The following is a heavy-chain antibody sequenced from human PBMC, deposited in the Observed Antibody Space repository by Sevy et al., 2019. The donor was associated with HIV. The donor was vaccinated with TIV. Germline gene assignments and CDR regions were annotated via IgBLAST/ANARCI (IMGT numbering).Heavy chain of an antibody. Sequence: GGSLRLSCAASGFTFSVYGMHWVRQAPGKGLEWVAMIWYDGSNKYYRDSVKGRFTISRDNSKKTLYLQMNSLRAEDTAVYYCARDSVRGGYYDSSGYYLFDYWGQGTLVTVSS. CDR3: ARDSVRGGYYDSSGYYLFDY. CDR1: GFTFSVYG. CDR2: IWYDGSNK. V-gene: IGHV3-33*01. D-gene: IGHD3-22*01. J-gene: IGHJ4*02.